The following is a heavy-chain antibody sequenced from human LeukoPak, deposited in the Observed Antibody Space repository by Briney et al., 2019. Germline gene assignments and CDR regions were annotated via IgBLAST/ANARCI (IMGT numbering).Heavy chain of an antibody. CDR3: ARHRYYGSGSYSLNWFDP. Sequence: SETLSLTCTVSGGSISSSSYYWGWIRQPPGKGLEWVGSIYYSESTYYNPSLKSRVTISVETSKTQFSLKLSSLTAADTAVYYCARHRYYGSGSYSLNWFDPWGQGTLVTVSS. J-gene: IGHJ5*02. D-gene: IGHD3-10*01. CDR1: GGSISSSSYY. V-gene: IGHV4-39*01. CDR2: IYYSEST.